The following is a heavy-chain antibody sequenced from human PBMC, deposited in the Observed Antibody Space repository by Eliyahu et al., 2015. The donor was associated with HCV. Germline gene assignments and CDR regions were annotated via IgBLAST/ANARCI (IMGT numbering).Heavy chain of an antibody. CDR3: ARARAYYHGSGLPDS. V-gene: IGHV3-48*03. J-gene: IGHJ4*02. CDR2: ISSGGSAI. Sequence: EVQLVESGGALVQPGGSLRLSCAASGFSFGSYEMNWVRQAPGKGLEWVSSISSGGSAIYYADSVKGRFTISRDNAKNSLHLQMNSLRAEDTAVYYCARARAYYHGSGLPDSWGQGTLVTVSS. CDR1: GFSFGSYE. D-gene: IGHD3-10*01.